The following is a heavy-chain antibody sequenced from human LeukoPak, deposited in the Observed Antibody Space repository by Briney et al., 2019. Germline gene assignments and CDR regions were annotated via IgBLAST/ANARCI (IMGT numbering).Heavy chain of an antibody. J-gene: IGHJ4*02. CDR3: ARYSNSGGDY. D-gene: IGHD6-6*01. Sequence: ASVTVSCKASGYSFTGYYIHWVRQAPGQGLEWMGWINPNNGGTNQVQKFQGRVTMTRDTSINTAYMEVSSLRSDDTAVYYCARYSNSGGDYWGQGTLVTVSS. V-gene: IGHV1-2*02. CDR1: GYSFTGYY. CDR2: INPNNGGT.